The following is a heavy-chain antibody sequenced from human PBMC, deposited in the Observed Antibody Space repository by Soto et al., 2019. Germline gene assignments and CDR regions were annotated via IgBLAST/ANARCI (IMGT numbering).Heavy chain of an antibody. CDR2: INHSGST. Sequence: QVQLQQWGAGLLKPSETLSLNCAVHGGSFSGYYWSWIRQPPGKGLEGIGEINHSGSTNYNPSLKSRVTISVDTSKNQLSLKLSSVTAADTAVYYCARGWGRIFDYWGQGTLVTVSS. CDR3: ARGWGRIFDY. D-gene: IGHD7-27*01. V-gene: IGHV4-34*01. J-gene: IGHJ4*02. CDR1: GGSFSGYY.